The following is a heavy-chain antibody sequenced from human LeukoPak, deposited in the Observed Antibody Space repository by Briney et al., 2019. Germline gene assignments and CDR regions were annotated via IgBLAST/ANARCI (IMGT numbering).Heavy chain of an antibody. V-gene: IGHV4-34*01. Sequence: KPSETLPLTCAVYGGSFSDYYRSWIRQPPGKGVEWIGEINHSGSTNYNPSLKSRVTISLDTSKNQFSMKLSSVTLADTAVYYCARLRRYYDSSGYYYAYYYYYMDVWGKGTTVTVSS. J-gene: IGHJ6*03. CDR1: GGSFSDYY. CDR3: ARLRRYYDSSGYYYAYYYYYMDV. D-gene: IGHD3-22*01. CDR2: INHSGST.